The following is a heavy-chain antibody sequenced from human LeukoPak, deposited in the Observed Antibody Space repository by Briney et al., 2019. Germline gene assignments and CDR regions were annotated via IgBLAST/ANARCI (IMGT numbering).Heavy chain of an antibody. J-gene: IGHJ6*01. CDR2: ISGTGDNT. CDR1: GFTFGSYA. V-gene: IGHV3-23*01. Sequence: GGSLRLSCAASGFTFGSYAMYWVRQAPGKGLEWVSGISGTGDNTLYADSVKGRFTISRDNSKNTLYLEMNSLRAEDTAIYYCAKMKGHPLPKYYMDVWGQGTTVTVSS. CDR3: AKMKGHPLPKYYMDV. D-gene: IGHD1-26*01.